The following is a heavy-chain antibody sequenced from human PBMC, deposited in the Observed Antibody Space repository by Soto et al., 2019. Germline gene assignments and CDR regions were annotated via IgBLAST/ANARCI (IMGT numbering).Heavy chain of an antibody. CDR3: ARTIYDFWSGYNYFDY. Sequence: PTLVNTTQTLTLTCPLSEFSLSTSGVGVDWIRQPPGKALEWLALIEWNDDKRYSPSLKSRLTITKDTSKKQLVITMTNMAPVDTATSYCARTIYDFWSGYNYFDYWAQGTLVTVSS. CDR1: EFSLSTSGVG. J-gene: IGHJ4*02. D-gene: IGHD3-3*01. V-gene: IGHV2-5*01. CDR2: IEWNDDK.